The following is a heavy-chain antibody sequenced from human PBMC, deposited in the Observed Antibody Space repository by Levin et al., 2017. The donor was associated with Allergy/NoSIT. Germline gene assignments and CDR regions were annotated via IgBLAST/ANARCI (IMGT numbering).Heavy chain of an antibody. J-gene: IGHJ6*02. Sequence: GGSLRLSCAASGFTFSSYSMNWVRQAPGKGLEWVSSISSSSSYIYYADSVKGRFTISRDNAKNSLYLQMNSLRAEDTAVYYCARGDAGGWYHYYYYYYGMDVWGQGTTVTVSS. D-gene: IGHD6-19*01. CDR1: GFTFSSYS. CDR2: ISSSSSYI. CDR3: ARGDAGGWYHYYYYYYGMDV. V-gene: IGHV3-21*01.